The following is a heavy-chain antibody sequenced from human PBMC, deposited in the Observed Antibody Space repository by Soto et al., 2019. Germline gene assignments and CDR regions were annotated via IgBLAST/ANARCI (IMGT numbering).Heavy chain of an antibody. V-gene: IGHV4-31*03. D-gene: IGHD3-22*01. CDR1: GGSISSGGYY. CDR3: ARSLGDSSGEYYYGMDV. J-gene: IGHJ6*02. Sequence: SETLSLTCTVSGGSISSGGYYWSWIRQHPGKGLEWIGYLYYSGSTYYNPSLKSRVTISVDTSKNQFSLKLSSVTAADTAVYYCARSLGDSSGEYYYGMDVWGQGTTVTVSS. CDR2: LYYSGST.